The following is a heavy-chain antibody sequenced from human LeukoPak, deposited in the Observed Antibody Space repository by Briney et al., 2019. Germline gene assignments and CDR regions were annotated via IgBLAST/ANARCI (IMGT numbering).Heavy chain of an antibody. CDR3: ARATAADTYHYYMDV. Sequence: GGSLRLSCAASGFTFSSYSMNWVRQAPGKGLEWVSSISSSSSYIYYADSVKDRFTISRDNAKNSLYLQMNSLRAEDTAVYYCARATAADTYHYYMDVWGKGTTVTVSS. J-gene: IGHJ6*03. D-gene: IGHD6-13*01. CDR1: GFTFSSYS. V-gene: IGHV3-21*01. CDR2: ISSSSSYI.